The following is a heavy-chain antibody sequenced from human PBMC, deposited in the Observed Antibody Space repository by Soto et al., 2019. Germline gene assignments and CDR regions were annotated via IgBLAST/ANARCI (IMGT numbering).Heavy chain of an antibody. Sequence: QGLEWMGWISAYNGNTNYAQKLQGRVTMTTDTSTSTAYMELRSLRSDDTAVYYCARGYVWSDSSRWYGRRGCFDFWGQRTLVTVS. D-gene: IGHD6-19*01. J-gene: IGHJ4*02. CDR2: ISAYNGNT. CDR3: ARGYVWSDSSRWYGRRGCFDF. V-gene: IGHV1-18*01.